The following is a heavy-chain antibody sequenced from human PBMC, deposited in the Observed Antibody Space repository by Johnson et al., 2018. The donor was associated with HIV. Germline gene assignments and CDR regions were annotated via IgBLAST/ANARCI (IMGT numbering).Heavy chain of an antibody. CDR1: GFTFSNAW. V-gene: IGHV3-15*01. D-gene: IGHD5-24*01. J-gene: IGHJ3*02. CDR3: VRALQRWLQWDAFDI. Sequence: VQLVESGGGLVKPGGSLRLSCAASGFTFSNAWMNWVRQAPGKGLEWVGRIKANTDGETTDYAAPVKGRFTIPRDDSKNTLYLQMNSLRGEDTAVHYCVRALQRWLQWDAFDIWGQGTMVTVSS. CDR2: IKANTDGETT.